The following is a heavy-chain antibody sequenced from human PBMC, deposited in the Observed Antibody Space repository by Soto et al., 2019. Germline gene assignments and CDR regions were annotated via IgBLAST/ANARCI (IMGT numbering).Heavy chain of an antibody. Sequence: GGSLRLSCSASGFTFSMFSMHWVRQAPGKGLEYVSGISSNGDSAYYADSVKGRFTISRDNSKNTLYLQMSSLRAVDTAVYYCVHPRSTVQIPPTWGQGTLVTVSS. D-gene: IGHD4-17*01. V-gene: IGHV3-64D*06. CDR2: ISSNGDSA. CDR3: VHPRSTVQIPPT. J-gene: IGHJ5*02. CDR1: GFTFSMFS.